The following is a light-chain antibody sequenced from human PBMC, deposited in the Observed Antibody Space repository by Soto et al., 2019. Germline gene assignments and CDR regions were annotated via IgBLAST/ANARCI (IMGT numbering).Light chain of an antibody. CDR3: LQANSFPLT. CDR1: QSINRW. CDR2: DAS. Sequence: IQMTQSPSTLSASIGDTVTITCRASQSINRWLAWCQQKPGEAPKLLIYDASSLESGVPSRFSGTGSGTEFTLTISSLQPEDVATYYCLQANSFPLTFGGGTKVEIK. J-gene: IGKJ4*01. V-gene: IGKV1-5*01.